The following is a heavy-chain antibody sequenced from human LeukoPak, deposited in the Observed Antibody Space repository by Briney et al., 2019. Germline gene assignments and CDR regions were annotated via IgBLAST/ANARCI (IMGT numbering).Heavy chain of an antibody. CDR1: GGTFSSYA. V-gene: IGHV1-18*01. D-gene: IGHD6-13*01. Sequence: ASVKVSCKASGGTFSSYAISWVRQAPGQGLEWMGWISAYNGNTNYAQKLQGRVTMTTDTSTSTAYMELRSLRSDDTAVYYCARGAAAEGMGPWGQGTLVTVSS. CDR2: ISAYNGNT. CDR3: ARGAAAEGMGP. J-gene: IGHJ5*02.